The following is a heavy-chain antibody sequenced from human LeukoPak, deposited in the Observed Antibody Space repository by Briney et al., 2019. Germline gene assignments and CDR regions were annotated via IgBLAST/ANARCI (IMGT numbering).Heavy chain of an antibody. V-gene: IGHV3-15*01. CDR1: GSTFSIAW. CDR3: TTDEYDYVWGSYRYSGEYYFDY. J-gene: IGHJ4*02. D-gene: IGHD3-16*02. Sequence: GGSLRLSCAASGSTFSIAWMSWVRQAPGKGLEWVGRIKSKTDGGTTDYSAPVKGRFTISRDDSKNTLYLQMNSLKTEDTAVYYCTTDEYDYVWGSYRYSGEYYFDYWGQGTLVTVSS. CDR2: IKSKTDGGTT.